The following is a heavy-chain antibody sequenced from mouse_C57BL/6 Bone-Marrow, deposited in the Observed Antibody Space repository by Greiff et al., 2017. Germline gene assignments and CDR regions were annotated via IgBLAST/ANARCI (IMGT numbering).Heavy chain of an antibody. Sequence: VQLQQSGAELVKPGASVKLSCKASGYTFTSYWMQWVKQRPGQGLEWIGEIDPSDSYTNYNQKFKGKATLTVDTSSSTAYMQLSSLTSEDSAVYYCARNGYGWYFDVWGTGTTVTVSS. CDR2: IDPSDSYT. J-gene: IGHJ1*03. D-gene: IGHD2-14*01. V-gene: IGHV1-50*01. CDR1: GYTFTSYW. CDR3: ARNGYGWYFDV.